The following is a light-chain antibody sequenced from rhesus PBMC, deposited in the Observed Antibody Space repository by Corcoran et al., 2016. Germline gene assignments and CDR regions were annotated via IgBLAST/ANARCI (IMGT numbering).Light chain of an antibody. V-gene: IGKV3-24*04. CDR1: QSVGTF. J-gene: IGKJ1*01. Sequence: EIVVTQSPATLSLSPGERATLSCRASQSVGTFLAWYQKKPGQAPRLLIYDAARRAIGLPDSFSGRRDRTALPLTIISLEPEEVGIYYCQQSDDLWTFGQGTKVEIK. CDR3: QQSDDLWT. CDR2: DAA.